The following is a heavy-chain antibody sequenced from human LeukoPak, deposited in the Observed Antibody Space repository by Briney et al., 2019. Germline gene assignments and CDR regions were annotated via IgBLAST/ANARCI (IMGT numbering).Heavy chain of an antibody. Sequence: SQSLSLTCTVSGGSISSGGYYWSWIRQHPGKGLEWIWYIYYSGSTYYNPSLKSRVTISVDTSKNQFSLKLSSVTAADTAVYYCALNSDYGGNLGGVYYYYYGMDVWGQGTTVTVSS. D-gene: IGHD4-23*01. CDR3: ALNSDYGGNLGGVYYYYYGMDV. J-gene: IGHJ6*02. CDR2: IYYSGST. V-gene: IGHV4-31*03. CDR1: GGSISSGGYY.